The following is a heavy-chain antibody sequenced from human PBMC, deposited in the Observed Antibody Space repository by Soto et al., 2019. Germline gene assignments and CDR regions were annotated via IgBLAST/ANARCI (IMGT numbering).Heavy chain of an antibody. CDR1: GGSIDSAGYY. V-gene: IGHV4-31*03. CDR2: IYYSGST. J-gene: IGHJ6*02. CDR3: ARRPDGYGEPLDV. Sequence: QVQLQESGPGLVKPSQTLSLTCTVSGGSIDSAGYYWSWIRQHPGKGLEWIGYIYYSGSTYYNPARKSRALISMDSYTTHFSLRRPSVTTADAAVYYCARRPDGYGEPLDVWGQGTTVTVSS. D-gene: IGHD5-12*01.